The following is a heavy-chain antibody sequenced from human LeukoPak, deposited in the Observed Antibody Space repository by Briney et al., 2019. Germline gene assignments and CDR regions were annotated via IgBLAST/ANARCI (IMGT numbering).Heavy chain of an antibody. J-gene: IGHJ6*03. D-gene: IGHD3-3*01. Sequence: GGSLRLSCAASGFTFSDYYMSWIRQAPGKGLEWVSYISSSGSTIYYADSVKGRFTISRDNAKNSLYLQMNSLRAEDTAVYYCARAVSGDYDFWSGDYYMDVWGKGTTVTVSS. CDR1: GFTFSDYY. CDR2: ISSSGSTI. CDR3: ARAVSGDYDFWSGDYYMDV. V-gene: IGHV3-11*04.